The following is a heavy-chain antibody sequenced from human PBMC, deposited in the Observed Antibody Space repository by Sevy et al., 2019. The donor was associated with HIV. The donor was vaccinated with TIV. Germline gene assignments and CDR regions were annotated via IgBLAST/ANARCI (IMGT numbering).Heavy chain of an antibody. CDR2: ISSYYGNT. V-gene: IGHV1-18*01. Sequence: ASVKVSCKASGYTFNTYGISWVRQAPGQGLEWMGGISSYYGNTNFAQKFQGRVTMTTDTITNTAYMELTGLRSDDTAVYYCARERTRWQQLVEYYLGMDVWGQGTPVTVSS. J-gene: IGHJ6*02. CDR1: GYTFNTYG. D-gene: IGHD6-13*01. CDR3: ARERTRWQQLVEYYLGMDV.